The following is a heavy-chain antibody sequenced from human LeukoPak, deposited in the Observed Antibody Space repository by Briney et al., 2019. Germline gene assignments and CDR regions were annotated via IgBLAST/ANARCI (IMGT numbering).Heavy chain of an antibody. CDR2: IRSKPSSYTT. CDR3: TRQDCSGGSCSYVDY. Sequence: PGGSLRLSCAVSGFTFSDHHMDWVRQASGRGLEWVGLIRSKPSSYTTVYAASVKGRFTISRDDSKNTAYLQMNSLKAEDTAVYYCTRQDCSGGSCSYVDYWGQGTLVTVSS. J-gene: IGHJ4*02. D-gene: IGHD2-15*01. CDR1: GFTFSDHH. V-gene: IGHV3-73*01.